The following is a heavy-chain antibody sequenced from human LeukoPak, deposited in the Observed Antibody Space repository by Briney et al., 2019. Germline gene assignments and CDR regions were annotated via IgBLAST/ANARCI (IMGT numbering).Heavy chain of an antibody. J-gene: IGHJ4*02. CDR2: ISGSGGST. V-gene: IGHV3-23*01. CDR1: GFTFGDYA. Sequence: GGSLRLSCTPSGFTFGDYAMSWFRQAPGKGLEWVSAISGSGGSTYYADSVKGRFTISRDNSKNTLYLQMNSLRAEDTAVYYCAKIYSGSDYWGQGTLVTVSS. D-gene: IGHD5-12*01. CDR3: AKIYSGSDY.